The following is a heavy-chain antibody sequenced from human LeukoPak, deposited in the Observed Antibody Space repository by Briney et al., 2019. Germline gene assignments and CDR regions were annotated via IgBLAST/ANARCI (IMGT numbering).Heavy chain of an antibody. CDR1: GFTSSTYA. J-gene: IGHJ5*02. V-gene: IGHV3-30*04. Sequence: GGSLRLSCAASGFTSSTYAMHWVRQAPGKGLEWVSIISYDGSNKFYADSVKGRFTISRDNSRNTLFLQMHSLRAEDTALYYCAKEHYRFGEPGTRWFDPWGQGTLVTVSS. CDR3: AKEHYRFGEPGTRWFDP. CDR2: ISYDGSNK. D-gene: IGHD3-10*01.